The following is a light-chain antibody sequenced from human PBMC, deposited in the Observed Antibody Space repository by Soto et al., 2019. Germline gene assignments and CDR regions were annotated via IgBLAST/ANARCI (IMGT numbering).Light chain of an antibody. CDR3: CSYADGSIYF. V-gene: IGLV2-23*02. J-gene: IGLJ1*01. CDR2: EVN. Sequence: QSVLTQPASVSGSPGQSITISCTGTSSDVGTYTLVSWYQQHPGKAPKLVIYEVNKRPAGVSKRFSGSKSGNTASLTISGLQAEDEGDYYCCSYADGSIYFFGTGTKVTVL. CDR1: SSDVGTYTL.